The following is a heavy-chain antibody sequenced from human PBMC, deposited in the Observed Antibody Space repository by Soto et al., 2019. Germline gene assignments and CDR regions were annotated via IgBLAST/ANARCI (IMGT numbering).Heavy chain of an antibody. Sequence: QVQLQESGPGLAKPSQTLSLTCTVSGGSISSGDYYWSWIRQPPGKGLEWIGYIYYSGSTYYNPSLKRRVTISVDTSKNQLSLKLSSVTAADTAVYYGDRRRITMTRDDAFDIWGQGTMVTVSS. CDR3: DRRRITMTRDDAFDI. D-gene: IGHD3-22*01. V-gene: IGHV4-30-4*01. CDR1: GGSISSGDYY. CDR2: IYYSGST. J-gene: IGHJ3*02.